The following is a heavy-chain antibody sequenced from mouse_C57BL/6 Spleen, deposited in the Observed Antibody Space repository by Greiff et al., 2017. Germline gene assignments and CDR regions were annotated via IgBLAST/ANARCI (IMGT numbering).Heavy chain of an antibody. CDR1: GFTFSDFY. V-gene: IGHV7-1*01. CDR3: ARAPYSNHWYFDV. CDR2: SRNKANDYTT. J-gene: IGHJ1*03. Sequence: EVKLVESGGGLVQSGRSLRLSCATSGFTFSDFYMEWVRQAPGKGLEWIAASRNKANDYTTEYSASVKGRFIVSRDTSQSILYLQMNALRAEDTAIYYCARAPYSNHWYFDVWGTGTTVTVSS. D-gene: IGHD2-5*01.